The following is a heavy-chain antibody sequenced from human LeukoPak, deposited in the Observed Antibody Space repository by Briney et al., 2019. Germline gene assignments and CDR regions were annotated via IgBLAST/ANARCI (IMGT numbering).Heavy chain of an antibody. D-gene: IGHD7-27*01. CDR3: AKDPWGAYG. Sequence: PGRSLRLSCAASGFTFSSYAMHWVRQAPGKGLEWVAVISYDGSNKYYADSVKGRFTISRDNSKNTLYLQMNSLRAEDTAVYYCAKDPWGAYGWGQGTLVTVSS. CDR1: GFTFSSYA. J-gene: IGHJ4*02. V-gene: IGHV3-30-3*01. CDR2: ISYDGSNK.